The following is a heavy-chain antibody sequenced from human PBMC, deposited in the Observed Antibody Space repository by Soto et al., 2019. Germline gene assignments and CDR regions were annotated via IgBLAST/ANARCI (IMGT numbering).Heavy chain of an antibody. CDR2: INSDGSST. D-gene: IGHD3-10*01. CDR3: ARDQSLAGLFDP. CDR1: GFTFSSYW. J-gene: IGHJ5*02. Sequence: EVQLVESGGGLVQPGGSLRLSCAASGFTFSSYWMHWVRQAPGKGLVWVSRINSDGSSTNYADSVKGRFTISRDKAKNTLYLQMNRLRVEDTAVYYCARDQSLAGLFDPWGQGALVTVSS. V-gene: IGHV3-74*01.